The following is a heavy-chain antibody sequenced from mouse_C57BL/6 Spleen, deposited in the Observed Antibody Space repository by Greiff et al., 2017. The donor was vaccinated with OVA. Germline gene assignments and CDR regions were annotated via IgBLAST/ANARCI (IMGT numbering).Heavy chain of an antibody. Sequence: QVQLQQSGAELVRPGASVTLSCKASGYTFTDYEMHWVKQTPVHGLEWIGAIDPETGGTAYNQKFKGKAILTADKSSSTAYMELRSLTSEDSAVYYCTRALGRRYWYFDVWGTGTTVTVSS. J-gene: IGHJ1*03. D-gene: IGHD4-1*01. CDR1: GYTFTDYE. CDR2: IDPETGGT. CDR3: TRALGRRYWYFDV. V-gene: IGHV1-15*01.